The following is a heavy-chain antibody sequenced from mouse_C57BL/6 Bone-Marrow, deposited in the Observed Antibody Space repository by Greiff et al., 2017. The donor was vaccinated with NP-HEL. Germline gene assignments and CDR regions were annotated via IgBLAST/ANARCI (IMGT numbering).Heavy chain of an antibody. V-gene: IGHV1-55*01. CDR1: GYTFTSYW. Sequence: QVHVKQPGAELVKPGASVKMSCKASGYTFTSYWITWVKQRPGQGLEWIGDIYPGSGSTNYNEKFKSKATLTVDTSSSTAYMQLSSLTSEDSAVYYCARNRSGYRGFAYWGQGTLVTVSA. CDR2: IYPGSGST. J-gene: IGHJ3*01. D-gene: IGHD3-2*02. CDR3: ARNRSGYRGFAY.